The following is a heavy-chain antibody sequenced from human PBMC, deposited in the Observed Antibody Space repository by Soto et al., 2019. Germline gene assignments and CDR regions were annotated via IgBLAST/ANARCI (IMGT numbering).Heavy chain of an antibody. V-gene: IGHV1-46*01. CDR2: INPSGGST. D-gene: IGHD3-3*01. CDR3: ARDLPYDFWSGYYYHYYYGIEV. Sequence: ASVKVSCKASGYTFTSYYMHWVRQAPGQGLERMGIINPSGGSTSYAQKFQGRVTMTRDTSTSTVYMELSSLRSEDTAVYYCARDLPYDFWSGYYYHYYYGIEVWGQGTMVTVSS. CDR1: GYTFTSYY. J-gene: IGHJ6*02.